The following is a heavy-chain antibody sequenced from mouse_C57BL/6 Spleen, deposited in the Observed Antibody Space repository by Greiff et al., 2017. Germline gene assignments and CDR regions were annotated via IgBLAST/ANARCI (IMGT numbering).Heavy chain of an antibody. CDR1: GFTFTDYY. Sequence: EVQVVESGGGLVQPGGSLSLSCAASGFTFTDYYMSWVRQPPGKALEWLGFIRNKANGYTTEYSASVKGRFTISRDNSQSILYLQMNALRAEDSATYYCARYDWDNYFDYGGQGTTLTVSS. V-gene: IGHV7-3*01. CDR2: IRNKANGYTT. J-gene: IGHJ2*01. D-gene: IGHD4-1*01. CDR3: ARYDWDNYFDY.